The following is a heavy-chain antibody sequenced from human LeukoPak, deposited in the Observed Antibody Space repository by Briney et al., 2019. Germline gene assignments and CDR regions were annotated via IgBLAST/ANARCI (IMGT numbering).Heavy chain of an antibody. D-gene: IGHD1-26*01. Sequence: PGGSLRLSCAASGFTFRSYWMHWVRQAPGKGLVCVSRINSDGSSTNYADSVKGRFTISRDNAKNTLYLQMNSLRTEDTAVYYCAKVRGWELPEGSSGFDIWGQGTMVTVSS. CDR1: GFTFRSYW. J-gene: IGHJ3*02. CDR2: INSDGSST. CDR3: AKVRGWELPEGSSGFDI. V-gene: IGHV3-74*01.